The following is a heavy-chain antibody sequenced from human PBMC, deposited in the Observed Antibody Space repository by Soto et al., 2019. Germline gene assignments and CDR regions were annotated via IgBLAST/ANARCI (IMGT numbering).Heavy chain of an antibody. J-gene: IGHJ3*02. D-gene: IGHD2-15*01. CDR3: ARLLLRPARLGDAFDI. CDR2: IYPGDSDT. Sequence: GESLKISCKGSGYSFTSYWIGWVRQMPGKGLEWMGIIYPGDSDTRYSPSFQGQVTISADKSISTAYLQWSSLKASDTAMYYCARLLLRPARLGDAFDIWGQGTMVTVSS. V-gene: IGHV5-51*01. CDR1: GYSFTSYW.